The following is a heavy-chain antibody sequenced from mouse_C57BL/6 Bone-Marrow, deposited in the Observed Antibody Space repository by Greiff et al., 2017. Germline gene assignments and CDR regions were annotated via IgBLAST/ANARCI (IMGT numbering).Heavy chain of an antibody. J-gene: IGHJ2*01. CDR3: ITGPYYFDY. V-gene: IGHV1-42*01. CDR1: GYSFTGYY. Sequence: SGPELVKPGASVKISCKASGYSFTGYYMNWVKQSPEKSLEWIGEINPSTGGTTYNQKFKAKATLTVDKSSSTAYMQLKSLTSEDSAVYYFITGPYYFDYWGQGTTLTVSS. CDR2: INPSTGGT. D-gene: IGHD4-1*01.